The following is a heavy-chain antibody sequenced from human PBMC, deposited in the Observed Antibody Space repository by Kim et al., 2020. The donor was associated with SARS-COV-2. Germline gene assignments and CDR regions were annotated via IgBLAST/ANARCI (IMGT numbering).Heavy chain of an antibody. CDR3: ARSGYYDSSGYLIYNWFDP. CDR1: GGTFSSYA. Sequence: SVKVSCKASGGTFSSYAISWVRQAPGQGLEWMGGIIPIFGTANYAQKFQGRVTITADESTSTAYMELSSLRSEDTAVYYCARSGYYDSSGYLIYNWFDPWGQGTLVTVSS. CDR2: IIPIFGTA. J-gene: IGHJ5*02. V-gene: IGHV1-69*13. D-gene: IGHD3-22*01.